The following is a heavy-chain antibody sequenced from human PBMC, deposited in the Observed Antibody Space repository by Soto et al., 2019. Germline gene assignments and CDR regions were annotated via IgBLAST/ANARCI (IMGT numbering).Heavy chain of an antibody. J-gene: IGHJ4*02. CDR2: IWYDGSNK. CDR3: ARDLDSGSYLAY. Sequence: PGGSLRLSCAASGFTFSSYGMHWVRQAPGKGLEWVAVIWYDGSNKYYADSVKGRFTISRDNSKNTLYLQMNSLRAEDTAVYYCARDLDSGSYLAYWGQGTLVTVSS. V-gene: IGHV3-33*01. D-gene: IGHD3-10*01. CDR1: GFTFSSYG.